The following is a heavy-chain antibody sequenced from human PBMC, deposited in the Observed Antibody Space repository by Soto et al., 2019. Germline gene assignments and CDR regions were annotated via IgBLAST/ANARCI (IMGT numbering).Heavy chain of an antibody. D-gene: IGHD1-26*01. CDR3: AHIVGAPNWFDP. CDR1: GFSLSTNGVG. V-gene: IGHV2-5*02. Sequence: QITLKESGPTLVKPTQTLTLTCTFTGFSLSTNGVGVGWIRQPPGKALEWLALISWDDDKRYSPSLKSRLTITKDTSKNQVVLTMTNMDPVDTATYYCAHIVGAPNWFDPWGQGTLVTVSS. J-gene: IGHJ5*02. CDR2: ISWDDDK.